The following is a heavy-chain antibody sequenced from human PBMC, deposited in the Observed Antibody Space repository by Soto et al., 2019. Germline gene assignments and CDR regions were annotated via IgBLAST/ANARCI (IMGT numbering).Heavy chain of an antibody. CDR3: ARGRGSIFGVVIRNWFDP. Sequence: SETLSLTCAVYGGSFSGYYWSWIRQPPGKGLEWIGEINHSGSTNYNPSLKSRVAISVDTSKNQFSLKLSSVTAADTAVYYCARGRGSIFGVVIRNWFDPWGQGTLVTVSS. CDR2: INHSGST. V-gene: IGHV4-34*01. CDR1: GGSFSGYY. J-gene: IGHJ5*02. D-gene: IGHD3-3*01.